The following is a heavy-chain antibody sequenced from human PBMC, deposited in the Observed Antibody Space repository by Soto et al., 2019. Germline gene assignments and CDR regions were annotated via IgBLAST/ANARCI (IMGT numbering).Heavy chain of an antibody. CDR1: GGSISSSSYY. CDR2: IYYSGST. J-gene: IGHJ3*02. CDR3: ARRDSSSTGVDAFDI. Sequence: PSETLSLTCTVSGGSISSSSYYWGWIRQPPGKGLEWIGSIYYSGSTYYNPSLESRVTISVDTSKNQFSLKLSPVTAADTAVYYCARRDSSSTGVDAFDIWGQGTMVTVSS. D-gene: IGHD6-6*01. V-gene: IGHV4-39*01.